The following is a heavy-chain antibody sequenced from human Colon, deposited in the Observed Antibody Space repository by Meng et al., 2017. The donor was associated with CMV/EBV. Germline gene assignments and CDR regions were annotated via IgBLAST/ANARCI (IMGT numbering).Heavy chain of an antibody. CDR3: ARRLWSGYPFDY. Sequence: VSGAPVSRSCYYWNLIRQSPGKGLEWIGDIYYRGGTRYNPPLESRGTISADTSKNQFSLKLTSVTAADTAVYYCARRLWSGYPFDYWGPGTLVTVSS. J-gene: IGHJ4*02. CDR2: IYYRGGT. D-gene: IGHD3-3*01. CDR1: GAPVSRSCYY. V-gene: IGHV4-61*01.